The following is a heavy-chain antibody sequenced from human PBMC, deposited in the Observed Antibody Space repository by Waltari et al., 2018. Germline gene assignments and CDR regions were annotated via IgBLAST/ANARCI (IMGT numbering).Heavy chain of an antibody. Sequence: QVQLVESGGGVVQPGGSLRLSCAASGFTFSSYGMHWFRQAPCTGLEWVAFIRYDGSNKYYADSVKGRFTISRDNSKNTLYLQMNSLRAEDTAVYYCAKDECSSTSCYYYYYMDVWGKGTTVTISS. J-gene: IGHJ6*03. V-gene: IGHV3-30*02. CDR1: GFTFSSYG. CDR3: AKDECSSTSCYYYYYMDV. CDR2: IRYDGSNK. D-gene: IGHD2-2*01.